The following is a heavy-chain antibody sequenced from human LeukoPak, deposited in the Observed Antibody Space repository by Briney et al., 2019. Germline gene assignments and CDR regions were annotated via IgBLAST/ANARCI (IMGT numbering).Heavy chain of an antibody. CDR2: ISWDGGST. V-gene: IGHV3-43D*03. CDR1: GFTFDDYA. Sequence: GGSLRLSCAASGFTFDDYAVHWVRQAPGKGLEWVSLISWDGGSTYYADSVKGRFTISRDNSKNSLYLQMNSLRAEDTALYYCAKAGASYYYDSSGYYSGYFDYWGQGTLVTVSS. CDR3: AKAGASYYYDSSGYYSGYFDY. D-gene: IGHD3-22*01. J-gene: IGHJ4*02.